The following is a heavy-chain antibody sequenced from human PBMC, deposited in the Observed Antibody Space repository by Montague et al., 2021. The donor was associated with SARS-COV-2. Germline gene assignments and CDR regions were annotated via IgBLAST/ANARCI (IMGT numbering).Heavy chain of an antibody. CDR2: XXWDDDK. CDR1: GFSLSTSGMC. J-gene: IGHJ3*02. V-gene: IGHV2-70*11. CDR3: TLGYYDILTGYLDAFDI. Sequence: PALVKPTQTLTLTCTFSGFSLSTSGMCVSWIRQPPGKALEWLARXXWDDDKYYSTSLKTRLTISKDTSKHQVVLTMTNTDPVDTATYYCTLGYYDILTGYLDAFDIWGQGTMVTVSS. D-gene: IGHD3-9*01.